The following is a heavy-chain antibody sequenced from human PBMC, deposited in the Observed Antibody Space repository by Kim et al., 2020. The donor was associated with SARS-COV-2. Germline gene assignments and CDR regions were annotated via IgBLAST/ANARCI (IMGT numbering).Heavy chain of an antibody. V-gene: IGHV3-74*01. Sequence: YADAVKGRFTIPRNNAKNTLDLQMNRLRADDTAIYYCARAYTAPDYWGPGTLVTVSS. CDR3: ARAYTAPDY. D-gene: IGHD5-18*01. J-gene: IGHJ4*02.